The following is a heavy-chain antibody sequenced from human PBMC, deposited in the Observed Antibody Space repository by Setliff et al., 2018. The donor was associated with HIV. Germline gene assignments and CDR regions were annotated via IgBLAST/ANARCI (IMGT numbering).Heavy chain of an antibody. J-gene: IGHJ4*02. CDR2: ISAYNGNT. Sequence: ASVKVSCKASGYTFTSYGISWVRQAPGQGLEWMGWISAYNGNTNYAQKLQGRVTMTTDTSTSTAYMELRSLRSDDAAVYYCARDAPEPSYGGSQVYWGQGTLVTVSS. D-gene: IGHD5-12*01. CDR3: ARDAPEPSYGGSQVY. CDR1: GYTFTSYG. V-gene: IGHV1-18*01.